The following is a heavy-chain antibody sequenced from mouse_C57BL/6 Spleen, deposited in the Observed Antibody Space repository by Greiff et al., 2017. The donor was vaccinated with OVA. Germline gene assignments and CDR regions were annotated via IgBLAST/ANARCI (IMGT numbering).Heavy chain of an antibody. CDR2: INPGSGGT. J-gene: IGHJ2*01. CDR3: ARSGGKGYFDY. D-gene: IGHD1-3*01. Sequence: VKLMESGAELVRPRTSVKVSCKASGYAFTNYLIEWVKQRPGQGLEWIGVINPGSGGTNYNEKFKGKATLTADKSSSTAYMQLSSLTSEDSAVYFCARSGGKGYFDYWGQGTTLTVSS. V-gene: IGHV1-54*01. CDR1: GYAFTNYL.